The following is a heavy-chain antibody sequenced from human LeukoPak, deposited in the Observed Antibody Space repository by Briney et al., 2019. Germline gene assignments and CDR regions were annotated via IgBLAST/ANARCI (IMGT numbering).Heavy chain of an antibody. J-gene: IGHJ1*01. CDR3: AREDYCGGGSCYSGYFQH. D-gene: IGHD2-15*01. CDR2: IYYSGIT. V-gene: IGHV4-59*01. Sequence: SSETLSLTCTVSGGSISSYYWSWIRQPPGKGLEWIGYIYYSGITDYNPSLRSRVTISVDTSKNQLSLKLSSVTAADTAVYYCAREDYCGGGSCYSGYFQHWGQGTLVTVSS. CDR1: GGSISSYY.